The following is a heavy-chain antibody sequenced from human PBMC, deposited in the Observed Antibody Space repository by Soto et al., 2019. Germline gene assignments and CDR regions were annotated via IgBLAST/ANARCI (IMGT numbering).Heavy chain of an antibody. CDR2: IIPIFGTA. CDR1: GGTFSSYA. V-gene: IGHV1-69*13. Sequence: WASVKVSCKASGGTFSSYAISWVRQAPGQGLEWMGGIIPIFGTANYAQKFQGRVTITADESTSTAYMELSSLRSEDTAVYYCARDGADCSSTSCYRLYAFDIWGQGTMVTVSS. CDR3: ARDGADCSSTSCYRLYAFDI. D-gene: IGHD2-2*02. J-gene: IGHJ3*02.